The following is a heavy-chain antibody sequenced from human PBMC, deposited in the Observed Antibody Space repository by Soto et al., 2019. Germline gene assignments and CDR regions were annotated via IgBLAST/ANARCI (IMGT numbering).Heavy chain of an antibody. CDR1: GVTVSSNY. V-gene: IGHV3-66*04. CDR3: ARHGYNYGGGYFDY. J-gene: IGHJ4*02. Sequence: EVQLVESGGGLVQPGGSLRLSCAASGVTVSSNYMSWVRQAPGKGLEWVSVIYSGGSTYYADSVKGRFTISRDNSMNTLYLQMNSLRAEDTAVYYCARHGYNYGGGYFDYWGQGTLVTASS. CDR2: IYSGGST. D-gene: IGHD5-18*01.